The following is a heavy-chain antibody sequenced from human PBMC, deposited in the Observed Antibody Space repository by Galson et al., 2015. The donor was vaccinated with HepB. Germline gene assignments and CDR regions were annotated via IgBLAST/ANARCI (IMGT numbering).Heavy chain of an antibody. CDR1: GYTFTSYG. CDR2: ISAYNGNT. CDR3: ARDWYSSSSSQDYYYYMDV. D-gene: IGHD6-6*01. J-gene: IGHJ6*03. Sequence: SVKVSCKASGYTFTSYGISWVRQAPGQGLEWMGWISAYNGNTNYAQKFQGRVTMTRDTSISTAYMELSRLRSDDTAVYYCARDWYSSSSSQDYYYYMDVWGKGTTVTVSS. V-gene: IGHV1-18*04.